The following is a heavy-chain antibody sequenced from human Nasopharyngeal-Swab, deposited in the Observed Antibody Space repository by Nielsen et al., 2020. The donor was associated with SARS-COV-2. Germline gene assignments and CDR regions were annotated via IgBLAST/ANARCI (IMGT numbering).Heavy chain of an antibody. Sequence: WIRQAPGKGLEWIGEIYHSGSTNYNPSLKSRVTISVDMSKNQFSLKLSSVTAADTAVYYCARAGTTSPETPFDYWGQGTLVTVSS. D-gene: IGHD1-1*01. CDR3: ARAGTTSPETPFDY. V-gene: IGHV4-4*02. J-gene: IGHJ4*02. CDR2: IYHSGST.